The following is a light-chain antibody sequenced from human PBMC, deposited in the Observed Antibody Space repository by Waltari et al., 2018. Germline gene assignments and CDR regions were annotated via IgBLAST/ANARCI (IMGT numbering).Light chain of an antibody. CDR2: YPN. Sequence: QTVVTQEPSLSVSPGGTVTLTCGLTSGSVSDGNYPTWYQLTPGQAPRPLISYPNSRASGVPDRVSGSILGNKASLTITGAQADDESDYHCMLYLNGESRVFGGGTKLTVL. V-gene: IGLV8-61*01. J-gene: IGLJ3*02. CDR3: MLYLNGESRV. CDR1: SGSVSDGNY.